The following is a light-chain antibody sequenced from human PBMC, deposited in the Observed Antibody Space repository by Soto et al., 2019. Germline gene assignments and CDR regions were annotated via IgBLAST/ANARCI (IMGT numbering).Light chain of an antibody. J-gene: IGLJ2*01. CDR2: EAS. CDR1: SSDVGSYNL. Sequence: QSALTQPASVSGSPGQSITISCTGTSSDVGSYNLVSWYQQHPGKAPKLMVYEASKRPSGVPDRFSGSKSDNTASLTVSGLQAEDEADYYCNSYAGSNNLVFGGGTKLAVL. V-gene: IGLV2-8*01. CDR3: NSYAGSNNLV.